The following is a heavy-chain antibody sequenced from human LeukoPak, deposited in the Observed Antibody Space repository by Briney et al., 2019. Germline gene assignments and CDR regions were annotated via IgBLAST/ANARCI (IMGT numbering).Heavy chain of an antibody. CDR3: AGYYYGSGTQGGY. CDR1: GFTFSSYS. Sequence: PGGSLRLSCAASGFTFSSYSMNWVRQAPGKGLEWVSSISSSSSYIYYADSVKGRFTISRDNAKNSLYLQMNSLRAEDTAVYYCAGYYYGSGTQGGYWGQGTLVTVSS. D-gene: IGHD3-10*01. V-gene: IGHV3-21*01. J-gene: IGHJ4*02. CDR2: ISSSSSYI.